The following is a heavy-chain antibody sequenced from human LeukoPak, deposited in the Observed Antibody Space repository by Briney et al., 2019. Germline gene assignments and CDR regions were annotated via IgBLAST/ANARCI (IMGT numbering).Heavy chain of an antibody. CDR1: GYTFTSYD. D-gene: IGHD2-15*01. J-gene: IGHJ4*02. Sequence: ASVKVSCKASGYTFTSYDINWVRQATGQGLEWMGWMNPNSGNTGYAQKFQGRVTITRNTSISTAYMELSSLRSEDTAVYYCARTAMVVERKFDYWGQGTLVTVSS. CDR2: MNPNSGNT. CDR3: ARTAMVVERKFDY. V-gene: IGHV1-8*03.